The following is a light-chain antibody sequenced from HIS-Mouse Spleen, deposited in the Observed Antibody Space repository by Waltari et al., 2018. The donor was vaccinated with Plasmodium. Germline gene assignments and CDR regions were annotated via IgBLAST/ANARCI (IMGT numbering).Light chain of an antibody. CDR2: DDS. Sequence: SYELTQPPSVSVSPGQTARITCSGDASPTKYAYWYQQKPGQAPVLVVYDDSDRPSGIPERFSGSNSGNTATLTISRVEAGDEADYYCQVWDSSSDHVVFGGGTKLTVL. CDR3: QVWDSSSDHVV. CDR1: ASPTKY. V-gene: IGLV3-21*02. J-gene: IGLJ2*01.